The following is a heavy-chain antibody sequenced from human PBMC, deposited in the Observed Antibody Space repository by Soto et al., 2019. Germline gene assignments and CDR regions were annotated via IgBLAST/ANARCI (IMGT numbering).Heavy chain of an antibody. V-gene: IGHV1-69*06. CDR1: EDTFIIYA. D-gene: IGHD3-22*01. CDR2: IIPIFGTA. CDR3: ASTKYDSSAYYYWYLGL. J-gene: IGHJ2*01. Sequence: QVELVQSGAEGKKPGSSVKVSCQASEDTFIIYAISWVRQAPGQGLEWMGGIIPIFGTANYAQKFQGRVTITADTSANTVYLELSSLRSEDTAVYYWASTKYDSSAYYYWYLGLWGRGTLVTVSS.